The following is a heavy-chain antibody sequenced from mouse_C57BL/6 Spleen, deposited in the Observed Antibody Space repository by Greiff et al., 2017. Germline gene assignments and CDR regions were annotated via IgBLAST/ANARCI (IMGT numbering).Heavy chain of an antibody. Sequence: VQLQQPGAELVRPGSSVKLSCKASGYTFTSYWMHWVKQRPIQGLEWIGNIDPSDSETHYNQKFKDKATLTVDKSSSTAYMQLSSLTSEDSAVYYCARTGSSYGYWYFDVWGTGTTVTVSS. CDR1: GYTFTSYW. CDR2: IDPSDSET. D-gene: IGHD1-1*01. CDR3: ARTGSSYGYWYFDV. V-gene: IGHV1-52*01. J-gene: IGHJ1*03.